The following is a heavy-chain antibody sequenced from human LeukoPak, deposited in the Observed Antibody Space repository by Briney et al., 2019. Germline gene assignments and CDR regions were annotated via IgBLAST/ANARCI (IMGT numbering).Heavy chain of an antibody. CDR3: AREHLGVAAADY. Sequence: MTGGSLRLSCAASGFTFSDYYMSWIRQAPGKGLEWVSYISNSGSIIQYADSVKGRFTISRDNAKNSLYLQMNSLRAEDTGVYYCAREHLGVAAADYWGQGTLVTVSS. J-gene: IGHJ4*02. D-gene: IGHD3-3*01. CDR2: ISNSGSII. CDR1: GFTFSDYY. V-gene: IGHV3-11*04.